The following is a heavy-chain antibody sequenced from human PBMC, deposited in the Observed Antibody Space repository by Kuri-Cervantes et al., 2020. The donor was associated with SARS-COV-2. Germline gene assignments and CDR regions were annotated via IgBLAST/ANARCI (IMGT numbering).Heavy chain of an antibody. Sequence: ASVQVSCNASGYSFNTYGITWVRQAPGQGLEWMGWISAYNDYTNYAQKLQGRVTMTTDTSTSTAYMELRSLRSDDTAVYYCAREIQLWKPIDYWGQGTLVTVSS. D-gene: IGHD5-18*01. CDR2: ISAYNDYT. J-gene: IGHJ4*02. CDR3: AREIQLWKPIDY. V-gene: IGHV1-18*04. CDR1: GYSFNTYG.